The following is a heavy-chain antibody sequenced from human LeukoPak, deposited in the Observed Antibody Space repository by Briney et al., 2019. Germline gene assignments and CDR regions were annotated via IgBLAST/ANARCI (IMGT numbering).Heavy chain of an antibody. CDR2: INPNSGGT. CDR1: GYTFTSYY. CDR3: ARRGRGVASGYDY. D-gene: IGHD3-3*01. V-gene: IGHV1-2*02. J-gene: IGHJ4*02. Sequence: ASVKVSCKASGYTFTSYYMHWVRQAPGQGLEWMGWINPNSGGTNYAQKLQGRVTMTTDTSTSTAYMELRSLRSDDTAVYYCARRGRGVASGYDYWGQGTLVTVSS.